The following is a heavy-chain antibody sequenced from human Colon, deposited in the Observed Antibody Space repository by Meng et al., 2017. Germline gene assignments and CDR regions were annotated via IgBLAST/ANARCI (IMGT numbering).Heavy chain of an antibody. D-gene: IGHD1-26*01. CDR2: IRSKTYGGTT. V-gene: IGHV3-49*03. CDR1: GFTFGDDA. J-gene: IGHJ4*02. Sequence: LKISCITSGFTFGDDAMSWFRQAPGKGLEWVGLIRSKTYGGTTEYAASVKGRFIISRDDSKSIAYLQMNSLETEDSAVYYCTRDRLTGSYYADYWGQGTLVTVSS. CDR3: TRDRLTGSYYADY.